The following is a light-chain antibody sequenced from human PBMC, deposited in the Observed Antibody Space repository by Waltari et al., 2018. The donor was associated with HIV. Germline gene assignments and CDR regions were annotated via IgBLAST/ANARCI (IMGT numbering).Light chain of an antibody. CDR2: EVS. CDR3: SSYTTTSTWV. CDR1: SLDVGGYNY. J-gene: IGLJ3*02. Sequence: QSALTQPASVSGSPGQSITISCTGTSLDVGGYNYVSWYQQHPGKAPKVMIYEVSNRPSGVSNRFSGSKSGNTASLTISGLQAEDEADYYCSSYTTTSTWVFGGGTKLTVL. V-gene: IGLV2-14*01.